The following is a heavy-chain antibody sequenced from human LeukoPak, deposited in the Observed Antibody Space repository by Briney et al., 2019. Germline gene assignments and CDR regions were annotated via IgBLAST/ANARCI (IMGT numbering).Heavy chain of an antibody. CDR1: GFTFGPYA. CDR2: IRSKTFGGTT. D-gene: IGHD5-18*01. J-gene: IGHJ4*02. V-gene: IGHV3-49*03. CDR3: TRYSGRTDY. Sequence: GGPLRLSCTSSGFTFGPYAVSWFRQAPGKGLEWVAFIRSKTFGGTTEYAASVEGRFTISRDDSKSIAYLQMNSLKTEDTAVYYCTRYSGRTDYWGQGTLVTVSS.